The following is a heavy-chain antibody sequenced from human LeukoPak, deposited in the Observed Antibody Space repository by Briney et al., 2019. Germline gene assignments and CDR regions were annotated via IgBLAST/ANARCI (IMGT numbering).Heavy chain of an antibody. J-gene: IGHJ4*02. V-gene: IGHV3-53*01. CDR2: IHYDGKI. D-gene: IGHD2-21*02. CDR1: GFSVSGKF. Sequence: PGGSLRLSCAASGFSVSGKFMSWVRQAPGKGLEWVSIIHYDGKIRYAGSVGGRFTIYRDDSENTLFPQMNSLRVDDTAVYFCASGDDYLQPYWGQGTLVTVSS. CDR3: ASGDDYLQPY.